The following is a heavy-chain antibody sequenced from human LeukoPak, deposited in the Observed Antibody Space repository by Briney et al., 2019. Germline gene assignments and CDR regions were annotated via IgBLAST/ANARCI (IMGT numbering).Heavy chain of an antibody. J-gene: IGHJ4*02. Sequence: SVKVSCKASGGTFSSYAISWVRQAPGQGLEWMGRIIPILGIANYAQKFQGRVKITADESTSTAYMELSSLRSEDTAVYYCARDGDGGNSDYWGQGTLVTVSS. CDR2: IIPILGIA. CDR1: GGTFSSYA. D-gene: IGHD4-23*01. CDR3: ARDGDGGNSDY. V-gene: IGHV1-69*04.